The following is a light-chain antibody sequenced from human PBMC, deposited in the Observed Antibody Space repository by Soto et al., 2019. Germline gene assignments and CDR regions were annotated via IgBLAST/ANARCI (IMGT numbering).Light chain of an antibody. Sequence: QSALTQPASVSGSPGQSITISCTGTSSDVGGYDFVSWYQQYPGKAPKLMIYAVSDRPSGVSNRFSGSKSGNTASLTISGLQAEDEDDYCCNSYTSSHGVVFGGGTKLTVL. V-gene: IGLV2-14*03. CDR3: NSYTSSHGVV. CDR1: SSDVGGYDF. CDR2: AVS. J-gene: IGLJ2*01.